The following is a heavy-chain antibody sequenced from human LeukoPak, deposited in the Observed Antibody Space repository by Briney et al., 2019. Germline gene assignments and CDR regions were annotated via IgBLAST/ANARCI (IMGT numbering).Heavy chain of an antibody. J-gene: IGHJ4*02. CDR3: ARAPGCDCSGGSCYSTFDY. D-gene: IGHD2-15*01. CDR1: GGSFSGYY. V-gene: IGHV4-34*01. Sequence: SETLSLTCAVYGGSFSGYYWSWIRQPPGKGLEWIGEINHSGSTNYNPSLKSRVTISVDTSKNQFSLKLSSVTAADTAVYYCARAPGCDCSGGSCYSTFDYWGQGTLVTVSS. CDR2: INHSGST.